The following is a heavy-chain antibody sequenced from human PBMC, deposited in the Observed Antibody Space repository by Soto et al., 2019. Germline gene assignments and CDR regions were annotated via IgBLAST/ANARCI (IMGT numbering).Heavy chain of an antibody. CDR2: ISYDGSTK. CDR1: GFPFSSYG. Sequence: QVQLVESGGGVVQPGRSLRLSCAASGFPFSSYGMHWVREAPGKGLEWVAVISYDGSTKYYADAVKGRFTISRDNSASTLYLQMNSLRREETALYYCVGGQYYFDYRGQGTLVTVSP. V-gene: IGHV3-30*03. J-gene: IGHJ4*02. CDR3: VGGQYYFDY. D-gene: IGHD3-10*01.